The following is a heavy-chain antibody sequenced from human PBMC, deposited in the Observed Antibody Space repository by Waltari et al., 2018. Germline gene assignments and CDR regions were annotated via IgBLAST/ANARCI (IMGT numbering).Heavy chain of an antibody. CDR1: GFTFTSSA. V-gene: IGHV1-58*01. J-gene: IGHJ4*02. CDR2: IVVGSGNT. CDR3: ASMGPSDGSNFDY. Sequence: QMQLVPSGPEVKKPGTSVQVSCKASGFTFTSSAGQGVRQDRGQRLEWIGVIVVGSGNTNYAQKFQERVTITRDMSTSTAYMELSSLRSEDTAVYYCASMGPSDGSNFDYWGQGTLVTFSS. D-gene: IGHD2-8*01.